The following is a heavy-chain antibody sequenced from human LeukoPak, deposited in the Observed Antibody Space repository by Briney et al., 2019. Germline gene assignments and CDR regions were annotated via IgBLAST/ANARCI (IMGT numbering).Heavy chain of an antibody. CDR3: ARAPYSGYGRWSYYYYYMDV. J-gene: IGHJ6*03. CDR1: GFTFSDYY. CDR2: ISSSGSTI. D-gene: IGHD5-12*01. Sequence: GGSLRLSCAASGFTFSDYYMSWIRQAPGKGLEWVSYISSSGSTIYYADSVKGRFTISRDNAKNSLYLQMNSLRAEDTAVYYCARAPYSGYGRWSYYYYYMDVWGKGTTVTISS. V-gene: IGHV3-11*04.